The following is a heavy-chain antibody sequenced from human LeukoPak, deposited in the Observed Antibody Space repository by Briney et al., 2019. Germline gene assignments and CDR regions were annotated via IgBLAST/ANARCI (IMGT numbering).Heavy chain of an antibody. Sequence: GGSLRLSCAASGFTFSSYAMHWVRQAPGKGLEWVAIISFYGNNKYYADSVKGRFTISTDNSKNTLYLQMNSLRAEDTAVYYCARGEYYFDYWGQGTLVTVSS. V-gene: IGHV3-30-3*01. CDR3: ARGEYYFDY. J-gene: IGHJ4*02. CDR2: ISFYGNNK. CDR1: GFTFSSYA.